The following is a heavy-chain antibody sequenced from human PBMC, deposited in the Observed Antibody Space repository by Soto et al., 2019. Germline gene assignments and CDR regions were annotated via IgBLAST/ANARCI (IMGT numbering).Heavy chain of an antibody. CDR2: IYWDDNK. J-gene: IGHJ6*02. CDR3: VQSRCGGDCLQSYSSHSYYGLDV. CDR1: GFSLSTTGVG. V-gene: IGHV2-5*02. Sequence: QITLKESGPTLVKPTQTLTLTCTFSGFSLSTTGVGVGWIRQPPGKALEWLALIYWDDNKRYNPSLNSRLTITNDTSKNQVVLAITTMDPVDTATYYCVQSRCGGDCLQSYSSHSYYGLDVWGQGTTVTVSS. D-gene: IGHD2-21*02.